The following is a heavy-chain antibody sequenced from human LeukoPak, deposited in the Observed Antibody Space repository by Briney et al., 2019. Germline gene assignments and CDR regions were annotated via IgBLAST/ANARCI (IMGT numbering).Heavy chain of an antibody. Sequence: IDPDSGGTNYAQVFQGRGTVTRDKSISTAYMELSRLRSDDTAVYYCARVHRAGGWTLALDHWGQGTLVTVSS. CDR3: ARVHRAGGWTLALDH. CDR2: IDPDSGGT. J-gene: IGHJ5*02. V-gene: IGHV1-2*02. D-gene: IGHD5-12*01.